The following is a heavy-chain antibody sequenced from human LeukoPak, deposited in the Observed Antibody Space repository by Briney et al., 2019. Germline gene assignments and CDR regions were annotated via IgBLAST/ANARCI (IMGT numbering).Heavy chain of an antibody. CDR1: GGSISSSNW. Sequence: SETLSLTCAVSGGSISSSNWWSWVRQPPGKGLEWIGEIYHSGSTNYNPSLKSRVTISVDKSKNQLSLKLSSVTAADTAVYYCARGGNFDYGDYGGYWGQGTLVTVSS. D-gene: IGHD4-17*01. V-gene: IGHV4-4*02. J-gene: IGHJ4*02. CDR3: ARGGNFDYGDYGGY. CDR2: IYHSGST.